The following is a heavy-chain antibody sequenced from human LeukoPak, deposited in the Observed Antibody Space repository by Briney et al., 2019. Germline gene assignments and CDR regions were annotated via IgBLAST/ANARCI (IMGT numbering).Heavy chain of an antibody. CDR1: DRSFRTYF. CDR3: ARGGFYGSGRSTDY. Sequence: SETLSLTCAVYDRSFRTYFWTWIRHRPGRGLEWIGETTYSENTSYNPSLKSRVTISVDTSKDQFSLEFTSVTAADTGLYYCARGGFYGSGRSTDYWGQGTLVTVSS. D-gene: IGHD3-10*01. V-gene: IGHV4-34*01. CDR2: TTYSENT. J-gene: IGHJ4*02.